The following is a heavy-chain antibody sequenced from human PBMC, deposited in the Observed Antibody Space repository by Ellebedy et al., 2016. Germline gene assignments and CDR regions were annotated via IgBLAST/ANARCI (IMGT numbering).Heavy chain of an antibody. CDR1: GFTVRSNY. CDR2: IYSGGDT. CDR3: AKVPLIIVGATFYFDY. J-gene: IGHJ4*02. V-gene: IGHV3-53*01. D-gene: IGHD1-26*01. Sequence: GESLKISXAASGFTVRSNYISWVRQAPGKGLEWVSVIYSGGDTYYADSVKGRFTISRDNSKNTLYLQMNSLRAEDTAVYYCAKVPLIIVGATFYFDYWGQGTLVTVSS.